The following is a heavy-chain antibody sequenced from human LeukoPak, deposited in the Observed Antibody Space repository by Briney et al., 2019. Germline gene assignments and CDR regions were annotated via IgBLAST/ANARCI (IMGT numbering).Heavy chain of an antibody. Sequence: GGSLRLSCAASGFTFINYAMTWVRQAPGKGLEWVSAISGSGDSTFNSDSVKGRFTISRDNSKNTLYLQMNSLRAEDTAVYYCARERRYFDWLSNYYFDYWGQGTLVTVSS. CDR1: GFTFINYA. CDR2: ISGSGDST. V-gene: IGHV3-23*01. CDR3: ARERRYFDWLSNYYFDY. D-gene: IGHD3-9*01. J-gene: IGHJ4*02.